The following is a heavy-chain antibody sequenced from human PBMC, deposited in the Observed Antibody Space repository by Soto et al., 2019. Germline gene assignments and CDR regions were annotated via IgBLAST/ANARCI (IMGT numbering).Heavy chain of an antibody. CDR3: ARRFDCNIPGFDP. D-gene: IGHD2-21*02. J-gene: IGHJ5*02. CDR1: GFTFSTYS. V-gene: IGHV3-48*01. Sequence: EVQLVESGGGLVQPGGSLRLSCAASGFTFSTYSMNWVRQAPGKGLEWVSYISSSSSTIYYADSVRGRFTISRDNARNSLYLQMHSLRAEDTAVYHCARRFDCNIPGFDPWGQGTLVTVSS. CDR2: ISSSSSTI.